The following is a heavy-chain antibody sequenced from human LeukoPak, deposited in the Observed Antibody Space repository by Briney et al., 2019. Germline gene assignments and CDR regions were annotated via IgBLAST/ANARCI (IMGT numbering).Heavy chain of an antibody. CDR1: GFTFSNYG. V-gene: IGHV3-30*18. D-gene: IGHD6-13*01. CDR2: ISYDGSNK. Sequence: GRSLRLSCAVSGFTFSNYGMHWVRQAPGKGLEWVAVISYDGSNKYYVDSVEGRFTISRDTSKNTLYLQMNSLRAEDTAVYYCAKGIAAAGLMFDYWGQGTLVTVSS. CDR3: AKGIAAAGLMFDY. J-gene: IGHJ4*02.